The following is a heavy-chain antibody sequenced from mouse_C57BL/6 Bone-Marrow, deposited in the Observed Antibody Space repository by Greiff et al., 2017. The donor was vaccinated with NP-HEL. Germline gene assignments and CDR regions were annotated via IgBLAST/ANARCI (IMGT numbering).Heavy chain of an antibody. D-gene: IGHD2-3*01. V-gene: IGHV1-81*01. Sequence: VQLQQSGAELARPGASVKLSCKASGYTFTSYGISWVKQRTGQGLEWIGEIYPRSGNPYYNEKFKGKATLTADKSSRPAYMELRSLTSEDSAVYFCARGRGYYVRAMDYWGQGTSVTVSS. J-gene: IGHJ4*01. CDR2: IYPRSGNP. CDR3: ARGRGYYVRAMDY. CDR1: GYTFTSYG.